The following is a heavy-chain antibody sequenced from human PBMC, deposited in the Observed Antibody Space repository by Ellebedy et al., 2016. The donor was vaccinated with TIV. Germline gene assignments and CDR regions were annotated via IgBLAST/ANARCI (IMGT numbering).Heavy chain of an antibody. V-gene: IGHV5-51*01. D-gene: IGHD7-27*01. J-gene: IGHJ2*01. CDR2: IYPRDSDT. Sequence: GESLKISCKGSGYSFTSQWIAWVRQMPGKGLEWVGIIYPRDSDTKYSPSFQGVVTISADKSISTAYLQWNSLNVSDTAIYYCARSLGAWYFDLWGLGTLVTVSS. CDR1: GYSFTSQW. CDR3: ARSLGAWYFDL.